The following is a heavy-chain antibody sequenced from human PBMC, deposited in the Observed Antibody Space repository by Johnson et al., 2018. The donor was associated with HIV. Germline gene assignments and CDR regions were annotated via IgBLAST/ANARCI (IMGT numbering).Heavy chain of an antibody. CDR3: ARGDIVVVPAATRAQDAFDI. D-gene: IGHD2-2*01. CDR1: GFTFSSYW. J-gene: IGHJ3*02. CDR2: IKQDGSEK. Sequence: VQLVESGGGLVQPGGSLRLSCAASGFTFSSYWMSWVRQAPGKGLEWVANIKQDGSEKYYVASVKGRFTISRDNAKNSLYLQMKSLRAEDTAVYYCARGDIVVVPAATRAQDAFDIWGQGTMVTVSS. V-gene: IGHV3-7*02.